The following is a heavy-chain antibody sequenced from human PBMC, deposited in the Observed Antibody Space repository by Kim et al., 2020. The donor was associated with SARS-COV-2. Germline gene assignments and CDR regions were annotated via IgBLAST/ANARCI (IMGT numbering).Heavy chain of an antibody. V-gene: IGHV1-24*01. D-gene: IGHD3-16*01. J-gene: IGHJ6*02. CDR1: GYTLTELS. CDR3: ATSPRLGGRHYYYGMDV. Sequence: ASVKVSCKVSGYTLTELSMHWVRQAPGKGLEWMGGFDPEDGETIYAQKFQGRVTMTEDTSTDTAYMELSSLRSEDTAVYYCATSPRLGGRHYYYGMDVWGQGTTVTVSS. CDR2: FDPEDGET.